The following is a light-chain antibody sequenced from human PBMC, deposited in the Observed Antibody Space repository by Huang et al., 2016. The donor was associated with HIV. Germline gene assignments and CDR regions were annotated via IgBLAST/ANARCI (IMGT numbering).Light chain of an antibody. CDR2: WAS. CDR1: QSVLYSANKKHLPMNC. V-gene: IGKV4-1*01. Sequence: DIVMTQSPDSLAVPLGERATISCVSRQSVLYSANKKHLPMNCLAWYQQKPGQPPKLLMLWASSRASGVPDRFSGSGAGTDVTLTISSLQAEDGAVYYGQQHYSTPWTCGQGTKVEIK. CDR3: QQHYSTPWT. J-gene: IGKJ1*01.